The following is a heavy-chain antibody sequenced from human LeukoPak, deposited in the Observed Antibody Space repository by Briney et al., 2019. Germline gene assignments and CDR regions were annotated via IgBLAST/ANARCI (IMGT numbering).Heavy chain of an antibody. J-gene: IGHJ5*02. CDR1: GGTFSSYA. CDR3: ARGTYNDYGWFDP. D-gene: IGHD4-17*01. CDR2: IIPILHTA. V-gene: IGHV1-69*04. Sequence: SVKLSCKTSGGTFSSYAVSWVRQAPGQGLEWMGRIIPILHTANYAQKFQGRVTITADTSTNTAYMELSSLRSEDTAMYYCARGTYNDYGWFDPWGQGTLLTVSS.